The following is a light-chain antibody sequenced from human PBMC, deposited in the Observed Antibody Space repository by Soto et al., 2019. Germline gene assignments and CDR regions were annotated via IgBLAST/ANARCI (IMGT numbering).Light chain of an antibody. V-gene: IGKV1-5*03. Sequence: DIQMTQSPSTLSASVGDRVTITCRASQSISSWLAWYQQKPGKAPKLLLYKAYSLESGVPSRFSGSGSGTEYTLTISSLLPDDFATYYCQQYNSYWTFGQGTKVEIK. CDR2: KAY. CDR3: QQYNSYWT. J-gene: IGKJ1*01. CDR1: QSISSW.